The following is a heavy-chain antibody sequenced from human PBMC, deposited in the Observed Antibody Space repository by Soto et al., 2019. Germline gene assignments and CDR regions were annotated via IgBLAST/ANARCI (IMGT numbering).Heavy chain of an antibody. D-gene: IGHD3-10*01. CDR2: ISAYNGNT. Sequence: ASVKVSCKASGYTFTSYGISWVRQAPGQGLEWMGWISAYNGNTNYAQKLQGRVTMTTDTSTSTAYMELRSLRSDDTAVYYCARDRKVRGVIISWFDPWGQGTLVTVSS. CDR1: GYTFTSYG. J-gene: IGHJ5*02. CDR3: ARDRKVRGVIISWFDP. V-gene: IGHV1-18*01.